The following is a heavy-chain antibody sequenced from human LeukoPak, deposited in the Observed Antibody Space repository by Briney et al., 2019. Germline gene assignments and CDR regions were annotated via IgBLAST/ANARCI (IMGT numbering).Heavy chain of an antibody. CDR3: ARGAAGNFDY. Sequence: GGSLRLSCAASGFTFSSYAMHWVRQAPGKGLEWVAVISYDGSNKYYADSVKGRFTISRDNSKNTLYLQMNRLRAEDTAVYYCARGAAGNFDYWGQGTLVTVSS. D-gene: IGHD6-13*01. CDR1: GFTFSSYA. V-gene: IGHV3-30*04. J-gene: IGHJ4*02. CDR2: ISYDGSNK.